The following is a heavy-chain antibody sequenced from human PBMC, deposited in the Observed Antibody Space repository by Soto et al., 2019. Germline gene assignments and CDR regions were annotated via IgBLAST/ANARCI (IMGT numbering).Heavy chain of an antibody. Sequence: EVHLVESGGGLVQPGGSLKLACLASGFPLSDSAIHWVRKASGKGLEWVGRIRSKTNNYATTYAAPVRGRFTLSRDDSKNTAYLQMNNLESEDAAVYYCTRHAGGQVEHSLYYYVMDVWGKGATVSVLS. V-gene: IGHV3-73*01. CDR3: TRHAGGQVEHSLYYYVMDV. CDR2: IRSKTNNYAT. J-gene: IGHJ6*04. D-gene: IGHD2-15*01. CDR1: GFPLSDSA.